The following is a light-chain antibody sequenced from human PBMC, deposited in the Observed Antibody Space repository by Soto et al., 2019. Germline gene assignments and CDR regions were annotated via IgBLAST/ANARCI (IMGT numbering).Light chain of an antibody. Sequence: EIVMTQSPATLSVSLGERATLSCRASQSIRNKLAWYQQKPGQAPRLLIYGASSRATGIPDRFSGSGSGTDFTLTISRLEPVDFAVYYCQQYGGSPLTFGGGTKVDIK. J-gene: IGKJ4*01. V-gene: IGKV3-20*01. CDR2: GAS. CDR3: QQYGGSPLT. CDR1: QSIRNK.